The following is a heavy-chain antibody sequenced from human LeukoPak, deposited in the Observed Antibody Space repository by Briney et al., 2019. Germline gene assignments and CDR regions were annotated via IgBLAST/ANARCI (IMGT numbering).Heavy chain of an antibody. V-gene: IGHV3-30*04. CDR1: GFTFSRYA. CDR2: ISYDGTNQ. CDR3: AREGEATKFCSSSSCIPDF. J-gene: IGHJ4*02. Sequence: GGSLRLSCAASGFTFSRYAFHWVRQAPGKGLEWVAVISYDGTNQYYADSVKGRFTISKDNSKNTLYLQISSPRSEDTAVYYCAREGEATKFCSSSSCIPDFWGQGTLVTVSS. D-gene: IGHD2-2*01.